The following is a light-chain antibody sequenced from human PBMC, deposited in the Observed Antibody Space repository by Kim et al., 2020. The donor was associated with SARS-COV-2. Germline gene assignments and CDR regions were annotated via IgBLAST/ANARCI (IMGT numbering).Light chain of an antibody. Sequence: DIQMTQSPSSLSASVGDRVTITCRASQSIIDYLNWYQQKPGKAPKLLIDAASSLQSGGPSRFSGSGSGTDFTLTISSLQPEDFATYYCQQSYSIPLTFGGGTKVDIK. J-gene: IGKJ4*01. CDR2: AAS. CDR1: QSIIDY. V-gene: IGKV1-39*01. CDR3: QQSYSIPLT.